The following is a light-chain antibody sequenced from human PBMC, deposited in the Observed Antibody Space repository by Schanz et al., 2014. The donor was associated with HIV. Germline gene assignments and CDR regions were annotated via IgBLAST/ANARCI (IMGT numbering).Light chain of an antibody. V-gene: IGLV1-44*01. CDR1: SSNIGTNT. CDR3: SAWDDSLKTPV. CDR2: RNN. J-gene: IGLJ3*02. Sequence: QSVLTQPPSASGTPGQRVTISCSGSSSNIGTNTVTWYQQLPGTAPKLLIYRNNQRPSGVPDRFSGSKSGTSASLAISGLQSEDEADYYCSAWDDSLKTPVLRGGTKLTVL.